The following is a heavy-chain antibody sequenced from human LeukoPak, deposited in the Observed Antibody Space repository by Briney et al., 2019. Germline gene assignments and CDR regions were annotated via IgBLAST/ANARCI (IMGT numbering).Heavy chain of an antibody. CDR1: GGSFSGYY. CDR3: ARSYFGVPQYYYYYGMDV. V-gene: IGHV4-34*01. CDR2: INHSGST. Sequence: PSETLSLTCAVYGGSFSGYYWSWIRQPPGKGLEWIGEINHSGSTNYNPSLKSRVTISVDTSKSQFSLKLSSVTAADTAVYYCARSYFGVPQYYYYYGMDVWGQGTTVTVSS. J-gene: IGHJ6*02. D-gene: IGHD3-3*01.